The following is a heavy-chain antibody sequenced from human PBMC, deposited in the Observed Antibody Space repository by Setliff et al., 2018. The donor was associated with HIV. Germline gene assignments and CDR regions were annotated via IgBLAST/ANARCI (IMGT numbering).Heavy chain of an antibody. CDR3: ARGYPGIAVAGLSYYYYYYMDV. Sequence: SETLSLTCTVSGDSISSGGYYWSWIRQHPGKGLEWIGYIYYSGSTNYNPSLKSRVTISVDTSKNQFSLKLSSVTAADTAVYYCARGYPGIAVAGLSYYYYYYMDVWGKGTTVTVSS. V-gene: IGHV4-61*08. CDR1: GDSISSGGYY. J-gene: IGHJ6*03. D-gene: IGHD6-19*01. CDR2: IYYSGST.